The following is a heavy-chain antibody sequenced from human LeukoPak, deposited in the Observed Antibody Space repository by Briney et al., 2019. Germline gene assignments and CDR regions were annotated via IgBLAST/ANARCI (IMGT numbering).Heavy chain of an antibody. CDR1: GFTFSSYW. J-gene: IGHJ5*02. Sequence: GGSLRLSCAASGFTFSSYWMSWVRQAPGKGLEWVANIKQDGSEKYYVDSVKGRFTISRDNAKNSLYLQMISLRAEDTAVYYCARDDCSSISCYHNWFDPWGQGTLVTVSS. CDR3: ARDDCSSISCYHNWFDP. D-gene: IGHD2-2*01. CDR2: IKQDGSEK. V-gene: IGHV3-7*01.